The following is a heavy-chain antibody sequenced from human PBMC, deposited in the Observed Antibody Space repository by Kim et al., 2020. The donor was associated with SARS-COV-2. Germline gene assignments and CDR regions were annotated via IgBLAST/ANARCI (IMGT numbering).Heavy chain of an antibody. CDR2: IWYDGSNK. CDR3: AREASGYYTSP. D-gene: IGHD3-3*01. Sequence: GGSLRLSCAASGFTFSSYGMHWVRQAPGKGLEWVAVIWYDGSNKYYADSVKGRFTISRDNSKNTLYLQMNSLRAEDTAVYYCAREASGYYTSPWGQGTLVTVSS. CDR1: GFTFSSYG. V-gene: IGHV3-33*01. J-gene: IGHJ5*02.